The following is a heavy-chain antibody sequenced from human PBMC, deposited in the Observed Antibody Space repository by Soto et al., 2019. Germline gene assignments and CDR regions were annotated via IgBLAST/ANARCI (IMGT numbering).Heavy chain of an antibody. V-gene: IGHV4-59*02. CDR3: TRENYYSGWFDY. CDR1: GGSVNNYY. D-gene: IGHD3-10*01. J-gene: IGHJ5*01. Sequence: PSETLSLTCIVSGGSVNNYYWSWIRQPPGKGLEWIGWIHYSWSTDYNPSLKSLVTFSIDTSRTQFSLRLSSATAADTAVYYCTRENYYSGWFDYWGHGTLVTVS. CDR2: IHYSWST.